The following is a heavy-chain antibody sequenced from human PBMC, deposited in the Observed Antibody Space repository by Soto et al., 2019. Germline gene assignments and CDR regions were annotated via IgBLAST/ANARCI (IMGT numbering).Heavy chain of an antibody. J-gene: IGHJ4*02. CDR2: ISGSGIST. CDR1: GLTFSSYA. D-gene: IGHD3-22*01. Sequence: EVQLLESGGGLVQPGGSLRLSCAASGLTFSSYAMSWVRQAPGKGLEWVSGISGSGISTYYADSVKGRFNISRDNSKNTLVLRMNSLRAEDTAVYYCAKNSESSAYSSVDYWGQGTLVTVSS. CDR3: AKNSESSAYSSVDY. V-gene: IGHV3-23*01.